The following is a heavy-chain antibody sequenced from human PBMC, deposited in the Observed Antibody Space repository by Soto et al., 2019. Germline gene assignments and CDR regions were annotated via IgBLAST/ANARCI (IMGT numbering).Heavy chain of an antibody. Sequence: LSLTCTVSGGSISSGDYYWSWIRQPPGKGLEWIGYIYYSGSTYYNPSLKSRVTISVDTSKNQFSLKLSSVTAADTAVYYCAREANYYDSSGYIDYWGQGTLVTVSS. J-gene: IGHJ4*02. CDR3: AREANYYDSSGYIDY. V-gene: IGHV4-30-4*01. D-gene: IGHD3-22*01. CDR2: IYYSGST. CDR1: GGSISSGDYY.